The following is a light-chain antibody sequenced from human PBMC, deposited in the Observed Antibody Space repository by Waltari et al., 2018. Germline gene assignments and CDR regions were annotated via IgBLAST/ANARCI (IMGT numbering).Light chain of an antibody. V-gene: IGLV1-40*01. J-gene: IGLJ2*01. Sequence: QSVLTPPPSVSAAPGQRVTISCTGSSSNIRAAYDSHWYQQLPGTSPKLPIHGNSNRPSGVPDRFSGSKSGTSASLAITGLQAEDEADYYCQSYDSSLSGSGVFGGGTKLTVL. CDR3: QSYDSSLSGSGV. CDR2: GNS. CDR1: SSNIRAAYD.